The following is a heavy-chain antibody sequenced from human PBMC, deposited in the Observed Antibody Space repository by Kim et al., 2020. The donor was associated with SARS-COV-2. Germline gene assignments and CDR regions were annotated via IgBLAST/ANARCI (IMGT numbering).Heavy chain of an antibody. V-gene: IGHV4-4*02. J-gene: IGHJ2*01. CDR1: GGSISSSNW. Sequence: SETLSLTCAVSGGSISSSNWWSWVRQPPGKGLEWIGEIYHSGSTNYNPSLKSRVTISVDKSKNQFSLKLSSVTAADTAVYYCARDRSGSYWYFDLWGRGTLVTVSS. D-gene: IGHD3-10*01. CDR3: ARDRSGSYWYFDL. CDR2: IYHSGST.